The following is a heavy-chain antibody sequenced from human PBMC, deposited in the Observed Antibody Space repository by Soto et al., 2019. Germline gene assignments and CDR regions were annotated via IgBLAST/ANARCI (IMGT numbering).Heavy chain of an antibody. CDR1: GFTFSSYA. D-gene: IGHD4-17*01. CDR3: AKDPEDLYGDYLIYFDY. V-gene: IGHV3-23*01. Sequence: GGSLRLSCAASGFTFSSYAMSWVRQAPGKGLEWVSAISGSGGSTYYADSVKGRFTISRDNSKNTLYLQMNSLRAEDTAVYYCAKDPEDLYGDYLIYFDYWGQGTLVTVSS. J-gene: IGHJ4*02. CDR2: ISGSGGST.